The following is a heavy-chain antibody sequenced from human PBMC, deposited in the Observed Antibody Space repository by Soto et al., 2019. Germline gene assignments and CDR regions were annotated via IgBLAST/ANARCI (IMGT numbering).Heavy chain of an antibody. CDR2: ISAYNGNT. J-gene: IGHJ3*02. V-gene: IGHV1-18*01. Sequence: VQLVQSGAEVKKHGASVKVSCKASGYTFTSYGISWVRQATGQGLEWMGWISAYNGNTNYAQRRKGRVTITTDPSTSTANMVLVSVISADTPIYYCASGPSSSWYADRAYDIWGLWTMVTVSS. CDR1: GYTFTSYG. CDR3: ASGPSSSWYADRAYDI. D-gene: IGHD6-13*01.